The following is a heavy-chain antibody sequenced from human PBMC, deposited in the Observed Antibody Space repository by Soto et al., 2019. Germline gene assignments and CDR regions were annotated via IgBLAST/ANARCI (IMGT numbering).Heavy chain of an antibody. CDR3: ARDRFGSASPNRVDAFDI. V-gene: IGHV1-69*13. J-gene: IGHJ3*02. Sequence: GASVKVSCKASGGTFSSYAISWVRQAPGQGLEWMGGIIPIFGTANYAQKFQGRVTITADESTSTAYMELSSLRSEDTAVYYCARDRFGSASPNRVDAFDIWGQGTMVTVSS. D-gene: IGHD3-3*01. CDR2: IIPIFGTA. CDR1: GGTFSSYA.